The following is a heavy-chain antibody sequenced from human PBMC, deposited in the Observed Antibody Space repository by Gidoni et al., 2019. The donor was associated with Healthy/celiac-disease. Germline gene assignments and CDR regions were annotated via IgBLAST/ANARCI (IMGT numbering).Heavy chain of an antibody. CDR2: IYYSGST. D-gene: IGHD3-10*01. V-gene: IGHV4-59*08. CDR3: AGLGAMVRAFDY. CDR1: GGSISSYY. Sequence: QVQLQESGPGLVKPSETLSLTCTVSGGSISSYYWSWIRQPPGKGLEWIGYIYYSGSTNYNPSLKSRVTISVDTSKNQFSLKLSSVTAADTAVYYCAGLGAMVRAFDYWGQGTLVTVSS. J-gene: IGHJ4*02.